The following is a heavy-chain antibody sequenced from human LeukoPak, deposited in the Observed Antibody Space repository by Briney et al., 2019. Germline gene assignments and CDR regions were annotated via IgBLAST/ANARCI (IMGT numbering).Heavy chain of an antibody. CDR1: GFTFSSYE. Sequence: PGGSLRLSCAASGFTFSSYEMNWVRQAPGKGLEWVSYISSSGSTIYYADSVKGRFTISRDNAKNSLYLQMNSLRAEDTAVYCCAELGITMIAGVWGKGTTVTISS. CDR3: AELGITMIAGV. CDR2: ISSSGSTI. V-gene: IGHV3-48*03. J-gene: IGHJ6*04. D-gene: IGHD3-22*01.